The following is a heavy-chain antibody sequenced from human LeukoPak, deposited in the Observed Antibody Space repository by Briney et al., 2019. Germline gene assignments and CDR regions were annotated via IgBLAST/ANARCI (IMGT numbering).Heavy chain of an antibody. V-gene: IGHV3-21*01. Sequence: TGGSLRLSCAASGFTFSSYSMNWVRQAPGKGLEWVSPISSSSSYIYYADSVKGRFTISRDNAKNSLYLQMNSLRAEDTAVYYCARDLGSDGYYDYWGQGTLVTVSS. CDR2: ISSSSSYI. CDR3: ARDLGSDGYYDY. J-gene: IGHJ4*02. CDR1: GFTFSSYS. D-gene: IGHD3-10*01.